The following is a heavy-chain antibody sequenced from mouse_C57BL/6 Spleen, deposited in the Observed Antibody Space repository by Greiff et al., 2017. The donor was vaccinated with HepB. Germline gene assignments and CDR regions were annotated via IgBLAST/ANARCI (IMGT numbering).Heavy chain of an antibody. Sequence: EVKLMESEGGLVQPGSSMKLSCTASGFTFSDYYMAWVRQVPEKGLEWVANINYDGSSTYYLDSLKSRFIISRDNAKNILYLQMSSLKSEDTATYYCARDFTTVVATNWYFDVWGTGTTVTVSS. J-gene: IGHJ1*03. CDR1: GFTFSDYY. V-gene: IGHV5-16*01. CDR3: ARDFTTVVATNWYFDV. D-gene: IGHD1-1*01. CDR2: INYDGSST.